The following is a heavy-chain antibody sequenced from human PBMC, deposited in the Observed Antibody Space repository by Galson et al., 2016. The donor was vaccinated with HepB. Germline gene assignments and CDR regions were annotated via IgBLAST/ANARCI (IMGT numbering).Heavy chain of an antibody. CDR1: GGSISGHY. Sequence: SETLSLICTVSGGSISGHYWSWIRQPPGKGLEWIGFISLRGSGSTSYNPSLKSRVTISGDTSKNQISLRLRPVIAADTAVYYCGSHDYWNDNHDSFDIWGQGTRVTVSS. J-gene: IGHJ3*02. CDR2: ISLRGSGST. V-gene: IGHV4-59*11. D-gene: IGHD3/OR15-3a*01. CDR3: GSHDYWNDNHDSFDI.